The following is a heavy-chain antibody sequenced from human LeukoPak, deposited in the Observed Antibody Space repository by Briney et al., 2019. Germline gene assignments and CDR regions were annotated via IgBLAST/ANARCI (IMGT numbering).Heavy chain of an antibody. D-gene: IGHD3/OR15-3a*01. V-gene: IGHV1-69*05. CDR3: ARDSKFRTEEQYYFDY. CDR1: GGTFSSYA. Sequence: SVKVSCKASGGTFSSYAISWVRQAPGQGLEWMGRIIPIFGTANYAQKFQGRVTITTDESTSTAYMELSSLRSEDTAVYYCARDSKFRTEEQYYFDYWGQGTLVTVSS. CDR2: IIPIFGTA. J-gene: IGHJ4*02.